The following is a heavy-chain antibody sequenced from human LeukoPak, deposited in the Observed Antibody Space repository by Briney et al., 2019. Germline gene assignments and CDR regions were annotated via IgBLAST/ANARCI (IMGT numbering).Heavy chain of an antibody. CDR2: IYYSGST. J-gene: IGHJ6*03. CDR1: GGTISSSSYY. CDR3: ARVPRSYYYYYYMDV. V-gene: IGHV4-39*07. Sequence: SETLSLTCTVSGGTISSSSYYWGWIRQPPGKGLEWIGSIYYSGSTYYNPSLKSRVTISVDTSKNQFSLKLSSVTAADTAVYYCARVPRSYYYYYYMDVWGKGTTVTVSS.